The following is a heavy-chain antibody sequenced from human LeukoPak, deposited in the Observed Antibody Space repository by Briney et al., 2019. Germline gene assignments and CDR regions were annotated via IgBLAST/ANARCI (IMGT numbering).Heavy chain of an antibody. Sequence: GGSLRLSCAASGFTFSSYAMSWVRQAPGKGLEWVSAISGSGGSTYYADSVKGRFTISRDNSKNTLYLQMNSLRAEDTAIYYCAKGELGADFPDYFDYWGQGTLVTVSS. CDR1: GFTFSSYA. D-gene: IGHD1-26*01. CDR3: AKGELGADFPDYFDY. CDR2: ISGSGGST. J-gene: IGHJ4*02. V-gene: IGHV3-23*01.